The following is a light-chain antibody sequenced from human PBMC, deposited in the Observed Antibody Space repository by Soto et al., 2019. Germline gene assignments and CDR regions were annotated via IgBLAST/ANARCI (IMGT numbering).Light chain of an antibody. Sequence: DIQMTQSPSNLSASVGDRVTITCRASQSISSWLAWCQQKPGKAPKPLIYQASNLESGVPSRLSGSGSGTEFTLTISSLQPDDLATYYCQQYSSYPLTCGGGTKVELK. CDR3: QQYSSYPLT. V-gene: IGKV1-5*01. CDR2: QAS. J-gene: IGKJ4*01. CDR1: QSISSW.